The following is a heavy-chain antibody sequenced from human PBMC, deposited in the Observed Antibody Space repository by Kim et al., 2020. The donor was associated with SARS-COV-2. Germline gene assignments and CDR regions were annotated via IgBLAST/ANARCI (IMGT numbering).Heavy chain of an antibody. CDR1: GFIFDAHA. V-gene: IGHV3-9*01. CDR2: INWKGENI. CDR3: ANEREVGGEWF. J-gene: IGHJ4*02. Sequence: GGSLTLSCAASGFIFDAHAMFWVRQAPGKGLEWVAGINWKGENIVYCDSVRGRFIITRDNVKNQLFLEMNSLRVEDTSLYFCANEREVGGEWFWGQGTQV. D-gene: IGHD1-26*01.